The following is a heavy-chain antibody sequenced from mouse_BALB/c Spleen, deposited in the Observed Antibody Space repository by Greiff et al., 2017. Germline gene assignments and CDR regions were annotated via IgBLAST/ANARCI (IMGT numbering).Heavy chain of an antibody. D-gene: IGHD1-1*01. CDR1: GYTFTDYE. CDR2: IDPETGGT. V-gene: IGHV1-15*01. J-gene: IGHJ4*01. Sequence: LVESGAELVRPGASVTLSCKASGYTFTDYEMHWVKQTPVHGLEWIGAIDPETGGTAYNQKFKGKATLTADKSSSTAYMELRSLTAEDSAVYYCTRRLLRHGAMDYWGQGTSVTVSS. CDR3: TRRLLRHGAMDY.